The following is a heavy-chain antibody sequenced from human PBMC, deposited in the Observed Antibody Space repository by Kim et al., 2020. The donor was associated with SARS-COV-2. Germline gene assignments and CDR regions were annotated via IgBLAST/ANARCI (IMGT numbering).Heavy chain of an antibody. CDR1: GDSVSSNSAS. CDR3: ARDRNIGAPPYYYYGMDV. CDR2: TYYRSKWYN. V-gene: IGHV6-1*01. J-gene: IGHJ6*02. Sequence: SQTLSLTCAISGDSVSSNSASWNWIRQSPSRGLEWLGRTYYRSKWYNDYAVSVKSRITINPDTSKNQFSLPLNSVTPEDTAVYYCARDRNIGAPPYYYYGMDVWGQGTTVTVSS. D-gene: IGHD6-13*01.